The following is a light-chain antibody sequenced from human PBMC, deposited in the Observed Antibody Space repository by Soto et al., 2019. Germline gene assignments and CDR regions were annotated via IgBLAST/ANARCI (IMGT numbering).Light chain of an antibody. CDR3: QSYDSRLSGYV. Sequence: QSVLTQPPSVSGAPGQRVSFSCTGSSSNIGAGYDVLWYQQLPGTAPKLLIYGNTNRPSGVPDRFSGSKSGTSASLAITGLQVGDEADYYCQSYDSRLSGYVFGTGTKLTVL. J-gene: IGLJ1*01. CDR1: SSNIGAGYD. V-gene: IGLV1-40*01. CDR2: GNT.